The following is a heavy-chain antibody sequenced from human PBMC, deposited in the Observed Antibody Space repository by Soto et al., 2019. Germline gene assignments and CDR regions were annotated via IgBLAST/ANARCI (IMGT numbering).Heavy chain of an antibody. J-gene: IGHJ4*02. Sequence: QVQLVQSGAEEKKPGASVKVSCKASGYTFTGYAMHWVRQAPGQRLEWMGWINAGNGNTKYSQKFQGRGTITRDTAASTAYMELSSRRSEDTAVYYCARAVAVAADFDYWGQGTLVTVSS. D-gene: IGHD6-19*01. CDR2: INAGNGNT. V-gene: IGHV1-3*05. CDR3: ARAVAVAADFDY. CDR1: GYTFTGYA.